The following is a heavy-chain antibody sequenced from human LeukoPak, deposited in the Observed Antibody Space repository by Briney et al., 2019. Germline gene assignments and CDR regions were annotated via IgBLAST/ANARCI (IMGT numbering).Heavy chain of an antibody. Sequence: PSETLSLTCAVYGGSFSCSYWSWIRQPPGKGLEWIGEINHSGSTNYNPSLKSRVTISVDTSKNQISLKLSSVTAADTAVYYCARGPGSTRDYWGQGTLVTVSS. D-gene: IGHD1-14*01. CDR3: ARGPGSTRDY. J-gene: IGHJ4*02. CDR1: GGSFSCSY. CDR2: INHSGST. V-gene: IGHV4-34*01.